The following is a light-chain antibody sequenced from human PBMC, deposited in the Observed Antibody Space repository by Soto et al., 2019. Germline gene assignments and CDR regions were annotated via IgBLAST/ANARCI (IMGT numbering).Light chain of an antibody. CDR2: AAS. CDR1: QSISSY. J-gene: IGKJ1*01. CDR3: QQSYSTPPT. Sequence: TQSPSSLSASVGDRVTITCRASQSISSYLNWYQQKPGKAPKLLIYAASSLQSGVPSRFSGSGSGTDFTLTISSLQPEDFATYYCQQSYSTPPTFGQGTKV. V-gene: IGKV1-39*01.